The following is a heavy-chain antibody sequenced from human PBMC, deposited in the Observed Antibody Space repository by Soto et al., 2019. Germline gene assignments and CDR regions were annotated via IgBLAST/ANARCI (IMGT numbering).Heavy chain of an antibody. CDR1: VFTFKTYG. CDR3: ARGGGYSYGKNDAFDI. D-gene: IGHD5-18*01. Sequence: VGSLRLSCASSVFTFKTYGMHCVRHSPGKGLEWVAVISDDGSNKYNIASVEGRFTISRDNSKNTLSLQMNSLRDEDTAVYYCARGGGYSYGKNDAFDIWGQGTMVNVSS. V-gene: IGHV3-30*03. J-gene: IGHJ3*02. CDR2: ISDDGSNK.